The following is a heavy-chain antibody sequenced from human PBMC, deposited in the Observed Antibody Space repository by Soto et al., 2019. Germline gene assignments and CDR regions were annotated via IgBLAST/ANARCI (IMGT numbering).Heavy chain of an antibody. J-gene: IGHJ6*02. CDR3: AREGAVTTHHDYYYYGMDV. CDR2: ISAYNGNT. D-gene: IGHD4-4*01. CDR1: GYTFTSYG. V-gene: IGHV1-18*01. Sequence: ASVKVSWKASGYTFTSYGISWVRQAPGQGLEWMGWISAYNGNTNYAQKLQGRVTMTTDTSTSTAYMELRSLRSDDTAVYYCAREGAVTTHHDYYYYGMDVWGQGTTVTVSS.